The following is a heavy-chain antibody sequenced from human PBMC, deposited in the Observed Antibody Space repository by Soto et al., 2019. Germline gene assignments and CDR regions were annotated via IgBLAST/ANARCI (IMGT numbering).Heavy chain of an antibody. CDR2: ISGSGGST. J-gene: IGHJ4*02. V-gene: IGHV3-23*01. CDR1: GFTFSSYA. D-gene: IGHD3-10*01. CDR3: AKDLGRVRGVIRNYFDY. Sequence: GGSLRLSCAASGFTFSSYAMSWVRQAPGKGLEWVSAISGSGGSTYYADSVKGRFTISRDNSKNTLYLQMNSLRAEDTAVYYCAKDLGRVRGVIRNYFDYWGQGTLVTVSS.